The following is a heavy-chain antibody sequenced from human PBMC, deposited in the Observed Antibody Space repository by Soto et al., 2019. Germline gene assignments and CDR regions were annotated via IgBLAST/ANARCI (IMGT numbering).Heavy chain of an antibody. D-gene: IGHD1-26*01. CDR2: MNPNSGNT. V-gene: IGHV1-8*01. CDR1: GYTFTSYD. CDR3: AIQNGSHGAFDI. Sequence: ASVKVSCKASGYTFTSYDINWVRQATGQGLEWMGWMNPNSGNTGYAQKFQGRVTMTRNTSISTAYVELSRLRSDDTAVYYCAIQNGSHGAFDIWGQGTMVTVSS. J-gene: IGHJ3*02.